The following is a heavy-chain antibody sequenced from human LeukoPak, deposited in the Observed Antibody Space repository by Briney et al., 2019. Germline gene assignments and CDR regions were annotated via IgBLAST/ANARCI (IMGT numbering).Heavy chain of an antibody. J-gene: IGHJ4*02. CDR2: IYYSGST. CDR3: ASYNWNYGVYFDY. Sequence: SETLSLTCTVSGGSISSSSYYWGWLRQPPGKGLEWIGSIYYSGSTYYNPSLKSRVTISVDTSKNQFSLKLSSVTAADTAVYYCASYNWNYGVYFDYWGQGTLVTVSS. V-gene: IGHV4-39*01. D-gene: IGHD1-7*01. CDR1: GGSISSSSYY.